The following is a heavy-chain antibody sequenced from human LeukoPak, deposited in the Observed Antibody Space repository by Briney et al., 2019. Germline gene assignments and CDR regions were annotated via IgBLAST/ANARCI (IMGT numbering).Heavy chain of an antibody. CDR1: GFTFSNYW. Sequence: GGSLRLSCAGSGFTFSNYWMHWVRQAPGKGLVWVSRINGDGSSISYADSAKGRFTISRDNAKNTLYLQINSLRAEDTAVFYCARGPSGSAYGLFDYWGQETLVTVSS. V-gene: IGHV3-74*01. J-gene: IGHJ4*02. D-gene: IGHD5-12*01. CDR2: INGDGSSI. CDR3: ARGPSGSAYGLFDY.